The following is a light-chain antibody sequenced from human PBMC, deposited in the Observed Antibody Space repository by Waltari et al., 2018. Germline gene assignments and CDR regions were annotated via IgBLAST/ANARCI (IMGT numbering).Light chain of an antibody. J-gene: IGLJ2*01. V-gene: IGLV1-36*01. CDR1: RSHLGNNS. CDR2: ADD. Sequence: QSVLTQTPSVSEAPRPRVTIPCSGRRSHLGNNSLNWYQQVPGKAPKLLVFADDLLPSGVSDRFSGSKSGTSASLAISGLRSEDEGVYFCAAWDDSLKGVLFGGGTKLTVL. CDR3: AAWDDSLKGVL.